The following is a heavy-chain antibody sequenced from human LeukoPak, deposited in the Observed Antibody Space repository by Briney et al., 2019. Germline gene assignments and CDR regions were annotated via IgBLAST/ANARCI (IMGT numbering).Heavy chain of an antibody. CDR1: GYTFSSYG. CDR2: ISAYNGNT. D-gene: IGHD3-10*01. V-gene: IGHV1-18*01. J-gene: IGHJ4*02. CDR3: ARLNFGSVDY. Sequence: ASVKVSCEASGYTFSSYGISCVRQAPGQGLEWMGWISAYNGNTNYAQRLQGRVTMTTDTSTSTAYMELRSLSSDDTAVYYCARLNFGSVDYWGRGTLVTVSS.